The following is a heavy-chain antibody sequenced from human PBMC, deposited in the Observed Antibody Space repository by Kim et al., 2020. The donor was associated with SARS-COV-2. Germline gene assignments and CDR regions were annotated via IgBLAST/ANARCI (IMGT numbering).Heavy chain of an antibody. Sequence: SETLSLTCAVYGGSFSGYYWSWIRQPPGKGLEWIGEINHSGSTNYNPSLKSRVTISVDTSKNQFSLKLSSVTAADTAVYYCARGLGKRSAGYSSLSRSRGYPYFDYWGQGTLVTVSS. CDR1: GGSFSGYY. CDR2: INHSGST. CDR3: ARGLGKRSAGYSSLSRSRGYPYFDY. D-gene: IGHD6-13*01. V-gene: IGHV4-34*01. J-gene: IGHJ4*02.